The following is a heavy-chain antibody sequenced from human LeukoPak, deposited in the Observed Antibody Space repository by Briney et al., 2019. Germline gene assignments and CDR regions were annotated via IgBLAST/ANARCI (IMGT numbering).Heavy chain of an antibody. D-gene: IGHD6-13*01. CDR1: GGSFSGYY. CDR2: INHSGST. Sequence: PSETLSLTCAVYGGSFSGYYWSWIRQPPGKGLEWIGEINHSGSTNYNPSLKSRVTISVDTSKNQFSLKLSSVTAADTAVYYCARGPIAAATDWGQGTLVTVSS. CDR3: ARGPIAAATD. J-gene: IGHJ4*02. V-gene: IGHV4-34*01.